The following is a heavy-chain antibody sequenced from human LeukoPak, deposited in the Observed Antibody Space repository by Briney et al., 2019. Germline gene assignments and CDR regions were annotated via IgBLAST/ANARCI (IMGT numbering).Heavy chain of an antibody. V-gene: IGHV4-59*08. CDR2: INYSGST. Sequence: SETLSLTCTVSGGSINSDYLSWIRQPPGKGLEWVGYINYSGSTKYNPSLKSRGTISVDTSNNQFDLKLSSFAAADTAVYYCARHRPGERRFDPWGEGTLVTVSS. J-gene: IGHJ5*02. D-gene: IGHD3-16*01. CDR3: ARHRPGERRFDP. CDR1: GGSINSDY.